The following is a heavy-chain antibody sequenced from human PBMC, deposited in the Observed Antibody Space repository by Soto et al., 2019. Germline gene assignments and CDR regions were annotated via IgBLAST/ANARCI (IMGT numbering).Heavy chain of an antibody. CDR1: GGSISSSSYY. Sequence: PSETLSLTCTVSGGSISSSSYYWGWIRQPPGKGLEWIGSIYYSGSTYYNPSLKSRVTISVDTSKNQFSLKLSSVTAADTAVYYCARFVEPRTIAVVKYFDYWGQGTLVTVSS. CDR3: ARFVEPRTIAVVKYFDY. J-gene: IGHJ4*02. V-gene: IGHV4-39*01. D-gene: IGHD6-19*01. CDR2: IYYSGST.